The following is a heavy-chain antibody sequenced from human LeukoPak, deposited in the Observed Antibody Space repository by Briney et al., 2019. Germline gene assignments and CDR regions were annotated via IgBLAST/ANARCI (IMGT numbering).Heavy chain of an antibody. D-gene: IGHD3-3*01. Sequence: ASVKVSCKASGGTFSSYAISWVRQAPGQGLEWMGGIIPIFGTANYAQKFQGRVTITADESTSTAYMELSSLRSEDTAVYYCARGYDFWSGYYTGNWSDPWGQGTLVTVSS. V-gene: IGHV1-69*13. CDR3: ARGYDFWSGYYTGNWSDP. J-gene: IGHJ5*02. CDR2: IIPIFGTA. CDR1: GGTFSSYA.